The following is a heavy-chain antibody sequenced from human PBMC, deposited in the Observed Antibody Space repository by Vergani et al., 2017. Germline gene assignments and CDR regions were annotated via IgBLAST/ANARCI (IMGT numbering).Heavy chain of an antibody. J-gene: IGHJ3*02. CDR3: ARDRSNVYGGSSGDAFHI. CDR1: GFTFSTYA. CDR2: ISHDGSHK. V-gene: IGHV3-30*04. Sequence: QVQLVESGGGVVQPGRSLRLSCAAPGFTFSTYAMHWVRQAPGKELEWVAVISHDGSHKYYADSVKGRFTISRDNSKNTLYLQMNSLRAEDTAVYNCARDRSNVYGGSSGDAFHIWGQGTMVTVSS. D-gene: IGHD4-23*01.